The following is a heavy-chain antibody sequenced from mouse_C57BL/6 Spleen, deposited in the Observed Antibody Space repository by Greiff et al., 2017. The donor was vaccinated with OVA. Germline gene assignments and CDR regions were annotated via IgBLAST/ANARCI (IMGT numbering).Heavy chain of an antibody. V-gene: IGHV2-2*01. Sequence: QVQLKQSGPGLVQPSQSLSITCTVSGFSLTSYGVHWVRQSPGKGLEWLGVIWSGGSTDYNAAFISKLSISKDNSKSQVFFKMNSLQADDTAIYYCARNGLYSNYPAMDYWGQGTSVTVSS. J-gene: IGHJ4*01. CDR3: ARNGLYSNYPAMDY. CDR1: GFSLTSYG. CDR2: IWSGGST. D-gene: IGHD2-5*01.